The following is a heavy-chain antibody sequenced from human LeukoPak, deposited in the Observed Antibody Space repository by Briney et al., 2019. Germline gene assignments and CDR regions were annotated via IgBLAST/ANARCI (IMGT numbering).Heavy chain of an antibody. CDR1: GFSLSTSGVG. V-gene: IGHV2-5*02. Sequence: ESGPTLVNPTQTLTLTCTFSGFSLSTSGVGVGWIRQPPGKALEWLALIYWDDDKRYSPSLKSRLTITKDTSKNQVVLTMTNMDPVDTATYYCAHRDGVYGGSGWYVFDAFDIWGQGTMVTVSS. D-gene: IGHD6-19*01. CDR2: IYWDDDK. J-gene: IGHJ3*02. CDR3: AHRDGVYGGSGWYVFDAFDI.